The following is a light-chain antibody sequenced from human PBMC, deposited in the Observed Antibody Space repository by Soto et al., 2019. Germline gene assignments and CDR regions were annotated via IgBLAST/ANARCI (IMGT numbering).Light chain of an antibody. CDR1: QSLLHSNGYDS. CDR2: LGS. J-gene: IGKJ1*01. CDR3: MQALQTPWT. Sequence: DIVMTQSPLSLPVTPGEPASISCRSSQSLLHSNGYDSLDWYLQKPGQSPQLLIYLGSNRASGVPDRFSGSGSGTDFTRKISRVEAEDVGVYYCMQALQTPWTFGQGTKVEIK. V-gene: IGKV2-28*01.